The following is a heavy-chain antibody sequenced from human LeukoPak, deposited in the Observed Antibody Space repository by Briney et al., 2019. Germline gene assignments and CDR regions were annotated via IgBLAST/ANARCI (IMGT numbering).Heavy chain of an antibody. J-gene: IGHJ3*02. CDR2: ISAYNGNT. V-gene: IGHV1-18*01. D-gene: IGHD2-15*01. Sequence: GPSVKVSCKASGYTFTSYGISWVRQAPGQGLEWMGWISAYNGNTNYAQKLQGRVTMTTDTSTSTAYMELRSLRSDDTAVYYCARDRLVVVVAAIMGAFDIWGQGTMVTVSS. CDR3: ARDRLVVVVAAIMGAFDI. CDR1: GYTFTSYG.